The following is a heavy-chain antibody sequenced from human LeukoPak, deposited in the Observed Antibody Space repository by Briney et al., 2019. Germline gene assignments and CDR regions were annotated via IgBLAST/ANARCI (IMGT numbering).Heavy chain of an antibody. Sequence: SETLSLTGTVSGGSISSSSYYWGWIRQPPGKGRGWIGSIYYSGSTYYNPSLKSRVTISLDTSKNQVSLHLNSVTPEDTAVYYCARGEPPYSSGWYGSLYYYYYGMDVWGQGTTVTVSS. CDR1: GGSISSSSYY. J-gene: IGHJ6*02. CDR3: ARGEPPYSSGWYGSLYYYYYGMDV. CDR2: IYYSGST. D-gene: IGHD6-19*01. V-gene: IGHV4-39*07.